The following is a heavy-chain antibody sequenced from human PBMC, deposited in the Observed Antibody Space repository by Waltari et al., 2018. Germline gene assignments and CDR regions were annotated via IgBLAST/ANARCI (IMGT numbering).Heavy chain of an antibody. D-gene: IGHD3-10*01. CDR2: INYDGRQK. J-gene: IGHJ4*02. CDR3: AKSRGFEY. Sequence: EVHLVESGGGVVKIGGSLRLSCEASGSTFSRYWMSWVRQTPGKGLEWVANINYDGRQKYYVDSVKGRFAISRDNAKNSVYLQMNSLRVEDTAIYYCAKSRGFEYWGQGALITVSS. V-gene: IGHV3-7*01. CDR1: GSTFSRYW.